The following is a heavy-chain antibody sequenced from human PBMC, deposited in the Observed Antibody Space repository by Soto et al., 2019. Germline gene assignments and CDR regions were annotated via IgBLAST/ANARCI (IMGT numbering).Heavy chain of an antibody. CDR3: AKDGDSSGYYYNDY. J-gene: IGHJ4*02. CDR1: GFTFSSYG. V-gene: IGHV3-30*18. D-gene: IGHD3-22*01. Sequence: GGSLRLSCAASGFTFSSYGMHWVRQAPGKGLEWVAVISYDGSNKYYADSVKGRFTISRDNSKNTLYLQMNSLRAEDTAVYYCAKDGDSSGYYYNDYWGQGTLVTVSS. CDR2: ISYDGSNK.